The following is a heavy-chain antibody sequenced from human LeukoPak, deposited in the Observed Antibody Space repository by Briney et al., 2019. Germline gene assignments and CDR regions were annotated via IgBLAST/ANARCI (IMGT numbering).Heavy chain of an antibody. V-gene: IGHV3-43*01. Sequence: PGGSLRLSCAASGFTFDEYTMHWVRQAPGRGLEWVSFITWDGGAAVYADSLKGRFTVSRDNRKNSLYLQMNSLRSEDTAVYYCATAKTYGTVVTPGNYYYGMDVWGQGTTVTVSS. CDR1: GFTFDEYT. J-gene: IGHJ6*02. CDR3: ATAKTYGTVVTPGNYYYGMDV. CDR2: ITWDGGAA. D-gene: IGHD4-23*01.